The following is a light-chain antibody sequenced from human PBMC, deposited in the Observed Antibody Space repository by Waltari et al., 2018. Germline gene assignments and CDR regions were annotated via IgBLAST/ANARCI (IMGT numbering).Light chain of an antibody. Sequence: EIVLTQSPATLSLSPGERATLSCMASQSVSSYLAWYQQKPSQAPRLLIYDASNRATGILARFSGSGSGTDFTLTISSLEPEDFAVYYCQQRSNWPWTFGQGTKVEIK. CDR1: QSVSSY. CDR2: DAS. CDR3: QQRSNWPWT. V-gene: IGKV3-11*01. J-gene: IGKJ1*01.